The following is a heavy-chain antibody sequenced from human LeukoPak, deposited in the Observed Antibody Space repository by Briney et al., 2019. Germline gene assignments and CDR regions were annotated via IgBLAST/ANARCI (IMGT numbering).Heavy chain of an antibody. CDR3: ARSPWGSQTRDAFDI. J-gene: IGHJ3*02. V-gene: IGHV1-45*02. CDR2: ITPFNDNT. Sequence: SVKVSCKASGYTFTYRSLNWVRQAPGQALEWMGWITPFNDNTNYAQMFQDRVTITRDRSKSTTYMELSSLTSEDTAMYYCARSPWGSQTRDAFDIWGQGTMVTVSS. D-gene: IGHD7-27*01. CDR1: GYTFTYRS.